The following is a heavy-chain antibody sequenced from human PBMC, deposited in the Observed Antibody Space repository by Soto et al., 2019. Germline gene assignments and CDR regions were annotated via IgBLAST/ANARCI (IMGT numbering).Heavy chain of an antibody. V-gene: IGHV1-18*01. CDR2: ISAYNGNT. CDR3: ARDSSWARLEKFFDY. Sequence: QVQLVQSGAEVKKPGASVKVSCKASGYTFTSYGISWVRQAPGQGLEWMGWISAYNGNTNYAHKLQGRVTMTTDTSKSTAYMELRSLRSDDTAVYYWARDSSWARLEKFFDYWGQGTLVTVSS. J-gene: IGHJ4*02. D-gene: IGHD6-6*01. CDR1: GYTFTSYG.